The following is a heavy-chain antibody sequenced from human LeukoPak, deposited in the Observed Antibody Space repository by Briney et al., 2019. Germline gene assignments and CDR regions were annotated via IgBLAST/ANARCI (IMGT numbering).Heavy chain of an antibody. J-gene: IGHJ5*02. D-gene: IGHD6-19*01. CDR3: ARDSSSGWYLPRFDP. CDR1: GFTFSSYS. Sequence: GGSLRLSCAASGFTFSSYSMNWVRQAPGKGLEWVSSISSSSSYIYYADSVKGRFTISRDNAKNSLYLQMNSLRAEDTAVYYFARDSSSGWYLPRFDPWGQGTLVTVSS. CDR2: ISSSSSYI. V-gene: IGHV3-21*01.